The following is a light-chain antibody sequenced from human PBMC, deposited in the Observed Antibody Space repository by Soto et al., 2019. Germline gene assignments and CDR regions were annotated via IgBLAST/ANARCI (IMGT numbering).Light chain of an antibody. CDR3: SSYTSSSLSV. V-gene: IGLV2-14*01. CDR1: SSDVGGYNY. J-gene: IGLJ1*01. Sequence: QSALTQPASVSGSPGQSITISCTGTSSDVGGYNYVSWYQQHPGKAPTLMIYDVSNRPSGVSNRFSGSKSGNTASLTISGLQAEDEADYYCSSYTSSSLSVFGTGTKLTVL. CDR2: DVS.